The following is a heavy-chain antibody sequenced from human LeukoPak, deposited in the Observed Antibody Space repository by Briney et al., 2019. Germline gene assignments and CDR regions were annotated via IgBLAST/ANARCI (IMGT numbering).Heavy chain of an antibody. Sequence: GGSLRLSCAASGFTFSSYGMHWVRQAPGKGLEWVAFIRHDGSNKYYADSVKGRFTISRDNAKNSLYLQMNSLRAEDTAVYYCARVISGSSQGRDSYYYYMDVWGKGTTVTVSS. CDR3: ARVISGSSQGRDSYYYYMDV. CDR2: IRHDGSNK. J-gene: IGHJ6*03. V-gene: IGHV3-30*02. CDR1: GFTFSSYG. D-gene: IGHD1-26*01.